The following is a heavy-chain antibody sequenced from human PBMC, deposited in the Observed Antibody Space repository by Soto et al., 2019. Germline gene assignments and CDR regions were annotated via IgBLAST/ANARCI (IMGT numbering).Heavy chain of an antibody. CDR1: GYTSADFG. CDR3: VRDQKYFRVNGNWFDS. CDR2: VSGNNGAS. V-gene: IGHV1-18*04. D-gene: IGHD2-2*01. Sequence: ASVKVSCKASGYTSADFGISWVRQAPGQGLEWMGWVSGNNGASNPAPKVQGRITMTLDTSTGVSYMALRSLRSDDAAIYYCVRDQKYFRVNGNWFDSWGQGTLVTVSS. J-gene: IGHJ5*01.